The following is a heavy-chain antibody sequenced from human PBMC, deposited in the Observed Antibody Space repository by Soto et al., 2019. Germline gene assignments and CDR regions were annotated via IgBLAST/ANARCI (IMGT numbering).Heavy chain of an antibody. CDR1: GFTFSDYY. J-gene: IGHJ5*02. D-gene: IGHD2-2*02. CDR3: VRDSSDIVVVPATIEGVRAP. CDR2: ISSSSST. V-gene: IGHV3-11*06. Sequence: GGSLRLSCSASGFTFSDYYMSWIRQAPGKGLEWVSYISSSSSTRYADSVKGRFTISRDNAKNSLYLQMNSLRAEDTAVYYCVRDSSDIVVVPATIEGVRAPWGQGTLVTVSS.